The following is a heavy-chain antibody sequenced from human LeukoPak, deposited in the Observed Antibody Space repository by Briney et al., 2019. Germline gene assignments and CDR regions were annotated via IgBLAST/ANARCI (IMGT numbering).Heavy chain of an antibody. Sequence: SETLSLTCTVSGGSIRNFYWSWIRQPPGKGLGWIWYIYYSGSGSTNYNPSLKSRVTISVDTSKNHFSLKLSSVTAADTAVYYCARLRPSGMGGGFDYWGQGTLVTVSS. CDR2: IYYSGSGST. V-gene: IGHV4-59*01. D-gene: IGHD3-10*01. J-gene: IGHJ4*02. CDR3: ARLRPSGMGGGFDY. CDR1: GGSIRNFY.